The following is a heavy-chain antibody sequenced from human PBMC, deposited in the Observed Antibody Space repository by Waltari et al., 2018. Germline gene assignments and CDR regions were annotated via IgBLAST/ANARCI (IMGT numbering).Heavy chain of an antibody. CDR1: GGAFSGYS. V-gene: IGHV4-34*01. CDR3: ARVGYGGNEGFDY. D-gene: IGHD2-15*01. CDR2: INHSGST. Sequence: QVQLQQWGAGLLKPSETLSLTCAVYGGAFSGYSWGWIRQPPGKGLEWIGEINHSGSTNYNPSLKSRVTISVDTSKNQFSLKLSSVTAADTAVYYCARVGYGGNEGFDYWGQGTLVTVSS. J-gene: IGHJ4*02.